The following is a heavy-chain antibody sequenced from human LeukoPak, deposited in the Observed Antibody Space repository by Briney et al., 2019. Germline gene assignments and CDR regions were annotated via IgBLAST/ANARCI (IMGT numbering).Heavy chain of an antibody. D-gene: IGHD3-16*01. CDR1: GFTFGSYW. V-gene: IGHV3-74*01. J-gene: IGHJ5*02. CDR3: ARNLGGGRSS. Sequence: GGSLRLSCAASGFTFGSYWMHWVRQAPGKGLVWVSRINPDGSSTTYTDSVKGRFTVSRDNAKSTLWLQMNSLRAEDTAVYYCARNLGGGRSSWGQGTLLTVSS. CDR2: INPDGSST.